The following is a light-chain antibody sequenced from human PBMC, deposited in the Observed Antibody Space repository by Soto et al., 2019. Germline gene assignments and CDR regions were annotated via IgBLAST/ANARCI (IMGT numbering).Light chain of an antibody. V-gene: IGLV2-23*01. CDR1: SSDVGSYDL. Sequence: QSVLTQPASVSGSPGQSITISCTGTSSDVGSYDLVSWYQQHPGKVPKLMIYEDTKRPLGVSNRFSGSKSGNTASLTLSGLQAEDEADYYCCSYAGSNTLLFGGGTKLTVL. CDR2: EDT. CDR3: CSYAGSNTLL. J-gene: IGLJ2*01.